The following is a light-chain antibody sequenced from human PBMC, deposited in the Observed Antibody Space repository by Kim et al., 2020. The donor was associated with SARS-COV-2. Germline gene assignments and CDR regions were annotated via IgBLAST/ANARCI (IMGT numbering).Light chain of an antibody. J-gene: IGKJ5*01. CDR2: EAS. CDR3: QQRGS. V-gene: IGKV3-11*01. Sequence: GTLSLTPGDKPTLSCRASQGVGNYLAWYQQKPGQAPSLLIYEASKRAAGIPARFSGSGSGTDFTLTISRLEPGDSAVYFCQQRGSFGQGTRLEIK. CDR1: QGVGNY.